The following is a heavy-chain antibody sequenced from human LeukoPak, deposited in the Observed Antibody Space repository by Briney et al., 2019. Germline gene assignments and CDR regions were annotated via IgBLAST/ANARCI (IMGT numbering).Heavy chain of an antibody. CDR3: ARDFVY. J-gene: IGHJ4*02. Sequence: PGGSLRLSCAASGFTFDDYAMHWVRQAPGKGLEWVSGISWNSGSIGYADSVKGRFTISRDNSKNTLYLQMNSLRAEDTAVYYCARDFVYWGQGTLVTVSS. CDR2: ISWNSGSI. CDR1: GFTFDDYA. V-gene: IGHV3-9*01.